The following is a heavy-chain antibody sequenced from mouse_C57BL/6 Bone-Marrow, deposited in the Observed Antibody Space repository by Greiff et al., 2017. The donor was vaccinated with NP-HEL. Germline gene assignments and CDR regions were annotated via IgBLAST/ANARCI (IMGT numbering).Heavy chain of an antibody. CDR3: ARRQLRLRRSFAY. J-gene: IGHJ3*01. Sequence: VQLQQSGPELVKPGASVKIPCKASGYTFTDYNMDWVKQSHGKSLEWIGDINPNNGGTIYNQKFKGKATLTVDKSSSTAYMELRSLTSEDTAVYYCARRQLRLRRSFAYWGQGTLVTVSA. D-gene: IGHD3-2*02. CDR1: GYTFTDYN. V-gene: IGHV1-18*01. CDR2: INPNNGGT.